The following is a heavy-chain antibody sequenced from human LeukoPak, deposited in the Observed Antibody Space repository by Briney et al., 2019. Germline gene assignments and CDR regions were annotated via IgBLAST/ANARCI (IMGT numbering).Heavy chain of an antibody. CDR1: GGSIRSSNYN. V-gene: IGHV4-39*07. Sequence: KSSETLSLTCTGSGGSIRSSNYNWGWIRQPPGKGLEWIGSIHYTGSTYHNPSLKSRVTISVDTSKNKFSLKLSSVTAADTALYYCARTGGSFYFYYYMDVWGKGTTVTVSS. D-gene: IGHD1-26*01. CDR3: ARTGGSFYFYYYMDV. CDR2: IHYTGST. J-gene: IGHJ6*03.